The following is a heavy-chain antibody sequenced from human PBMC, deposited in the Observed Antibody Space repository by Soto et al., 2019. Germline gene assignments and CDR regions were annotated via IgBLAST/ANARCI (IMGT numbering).Heavy chain of an antibody. CDR1: GFSLSNARMG. Sequence: SGPTLVNPTETPTLTCTVSGFSLSNARMGVSWIRQPPGKALEWLAHIFSNDEKSYSTSLKSRLTISKDTSKSQVVLTMTSMDPVDTATYYCARTYYNYYDLDVWGQGTTVTVSS. J-gene: IGHJ6*02. CDR2: IFSNDEK. CDR3: ARTYYNYYDLDV. V-gene: IGHV2-26*01.